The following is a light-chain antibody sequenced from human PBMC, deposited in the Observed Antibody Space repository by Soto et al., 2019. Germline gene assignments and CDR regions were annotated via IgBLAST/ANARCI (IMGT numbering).Light chain of an antibody. Sequence: QSALTQPASVSGSPGQSITISCTGTSSDVGGYNYVSWYQQHPGKAPKLMIDDVSNRPSGVSNLFSCSKSGNTASLTISGLQAEDEAAYYCSSYTSSSTVVFGGGTKLTVL. V-gene: IGLV2-14*01. CDR3: SSYTSSSTVV. CDR2: DVS. CDR1: SSDVGGYNY. J-gene: IGLJ2*01.